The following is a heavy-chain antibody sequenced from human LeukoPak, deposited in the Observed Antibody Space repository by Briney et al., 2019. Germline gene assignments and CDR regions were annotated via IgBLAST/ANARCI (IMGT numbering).Heavy chain of an antibody. Sequence: ASVKVSRKASGYTFTGYYIHWVRQAPGQGLEWMGRINPNSGGTNYAQKFQGRVTMTRDTSISTAYMELSRLRSDDTAVYYCVFYYDSSGYYLWGQGTLVTVSS. CDR2: INPNSGGT. CDR3: VFYYDSSGYYL. CDR1: GYTFTGYY. D-gene: IGHD3-22*01. J-gene: IGHJ4*02. V-gene: IGHV1-2*06.